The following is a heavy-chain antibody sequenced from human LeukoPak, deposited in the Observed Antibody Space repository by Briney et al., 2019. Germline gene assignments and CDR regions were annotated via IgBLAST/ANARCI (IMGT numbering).Heavy chain of an antibody. D-gene: IGHD1-26*01. V-gene: IGHV1-46*01. J-gene: IGHJ5*02. Sequence: GASVKISCKASGYTFTNYYMHWVRQAPGQGLEWLGLITPSGGSTWYAQKFQGRVTMTRDMPTSTDYMELSSLRSEDTAVYYCARDNSVGDYAWWFDPWGQGTLVTASS. CDR1: GYTFTNYY. CDR3: ARDNSVGDYAWWFDP. CDR2: ITPSGGST.